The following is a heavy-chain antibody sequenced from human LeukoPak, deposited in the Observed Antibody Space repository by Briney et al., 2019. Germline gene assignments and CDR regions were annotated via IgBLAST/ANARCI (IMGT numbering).Heavy chain of an antibody. V-gene: IGHV3-13*01. CDR3: ARVGITGTFDY. Sequence: AGGSLRLSCAASGFTFSSYDMHWVRQATGKGLEWVSAIGTAGATYYPGSVKGRFTISRENAKNSLYLQMNRLRAGDTAVYYCARVGITGTFDYWGQGTLVTVSS. D-gene: IGHD1-7*01. CDR1: GFTFSSYD. CDR2: IGTAGAT. J-gene: IGHJ4*02.